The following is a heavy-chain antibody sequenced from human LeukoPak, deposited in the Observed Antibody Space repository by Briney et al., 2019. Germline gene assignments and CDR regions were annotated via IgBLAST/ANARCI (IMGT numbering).Heavy chain of an antibody. CDR1: GGSISSGDYY. CDR2: IYYSGST. D-gene: IGHD2-21*02. V-gene: IGHV4-30-4*01. CDR3: ARLYCGGDCSLAPNWFDP. J-gene: IGHJ5*02. Sequence: PSETLSLTCTVSGGSISSGDYYWSWIRQPPGKGLEWIVYIYYSGSTYYNPSLKSRVTISVDTSKNQFSLKLSSVTAAGTAVYYCARLYCGGDCSLAPNWFDPWGQGTLVTVSS.